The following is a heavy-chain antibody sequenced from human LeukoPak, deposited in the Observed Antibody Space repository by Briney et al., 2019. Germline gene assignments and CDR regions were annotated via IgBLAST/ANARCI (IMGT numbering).Heavy chain of an antibody. CDR3: ARANYGSGTYYVDY. CDR2: ISGSGGST. V-gene: IGHV3-23*01. J-gene: IGHJ4*02. Sequence: GGSLRLSCAASGFTFSSYAMSWVRQAPGKGLEWVSAISGSGGSTYYADSLKGRFTISRDNAKNSLYLQMSSLRAEDTAVYYCARANYGSGTYYVDYWGQGTLVTVSS. D-gene: IGHD3-10*01. CDR1: GFTFSSYA.